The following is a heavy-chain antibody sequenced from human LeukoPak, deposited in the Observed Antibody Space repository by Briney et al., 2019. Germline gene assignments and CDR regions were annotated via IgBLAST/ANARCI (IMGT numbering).Heavy chain of an antibody. CDR3: AKSDCGTIGCKLLNY. V-gene: IGHV3-23*01. J-gene: IGHJ4*02. CDR2: ISGSGGST. D-gene: IGHD2-21*01. Sequence: PGGSLRVSCAASGFTFSSYAMSWVRQAPGKGLEWVSAISGSGGSTYYADSVKGRFTISRDNSKNTLSLQMNSLRAEDTAVYYCAKSDCGTIGCKLLNYWGQGTLVTVSS. CDR1: GFTFSSYA.